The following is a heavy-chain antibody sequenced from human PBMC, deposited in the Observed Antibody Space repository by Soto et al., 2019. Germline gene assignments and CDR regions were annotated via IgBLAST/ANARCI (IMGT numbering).Heavy chain of an antibody. J-gene: IGHJ6*03. CDR3: ARDRLVRGYYYYMDV. Sequence: SETLSLTCAVYGGSFSGYYWSWIRQPPGKGLEWIGDINHSGSTNYNPSLKSRVTISVDTSKSQFSLKLSSVTAADTAVYYCARDRLVRGYYYYMDVWGKGTTVTVSS. V-gene: IGHV4-34*01. CDR2: INHSGST. CDR1: GGSFSGYY. D-gene: IGHD3-10*01.